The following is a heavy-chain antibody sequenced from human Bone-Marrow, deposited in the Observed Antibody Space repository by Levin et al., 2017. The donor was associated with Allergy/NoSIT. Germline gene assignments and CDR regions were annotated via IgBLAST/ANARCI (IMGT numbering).Heavy chain of an antibody. D-gene: IGHD2-15*01. Sequence: PGGSLRLSCAASGFTVSSNYMSWVRQAPGKGLEWVSVIYSGGSTYYADSVKGRFTISRDNSKNTLYLQMNSLRAEDTAVYYCARVGNRYCSGGSCFDYWGQGTLVTVSS. CDR2: IYSGGST. V-gene: IGHV3-53*01. CDR1: GFTVSSNY. CDR3: ARVGNRYCSGGSCFDY. J-gene: IGHJ4*02.